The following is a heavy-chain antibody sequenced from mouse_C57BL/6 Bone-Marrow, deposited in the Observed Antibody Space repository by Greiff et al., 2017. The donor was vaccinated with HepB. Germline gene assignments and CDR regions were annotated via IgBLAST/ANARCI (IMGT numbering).Heavy chain of an antibody. Sequence: EVKLMESGGGLVQPGESLKLSCESNEYEFPSHDMSWVRKTPEKSLELVAAINSDGGSTYYPDTMERRFIITRDNTKKTLYLQMSSLRSEDTALYYCARHYYGSSYGYFDVWGTGTTVTVSS. CDR2: INSDGGST. J-gene: IGHJ1*03. V-gene: IGHV5-2*01. D-gene: IGHD1-1*01. CDR1: EYEFPSHD. CDR3: ARHYYGSSYGYFDV.